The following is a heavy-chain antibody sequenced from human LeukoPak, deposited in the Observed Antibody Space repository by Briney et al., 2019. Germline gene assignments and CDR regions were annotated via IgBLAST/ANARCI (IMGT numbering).Heavy chain of an antibody. Sequence: GGSLRPSCAASGFTFSSYAMSWVRQAPGKGLEWVSAISGSGGSTYYADSVKGRFTISRDNSKNTLYLQMNSLRAEDTAVYYCAKDYGSGSYYFDYWGQGTLVTVSS. CDR1: GFTFSSYA. V-gene: IGHV3-23*01. J-gene: IGHJ4*02. CDR3: AKDYGSGSYYFDY. CDR2: ISGSGGST. D-gene: IGHD3-10*01.